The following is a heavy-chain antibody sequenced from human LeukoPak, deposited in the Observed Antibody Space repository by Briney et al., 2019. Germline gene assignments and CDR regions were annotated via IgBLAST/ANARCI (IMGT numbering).Heavy chain of an antibody. V-gene: IGHV5-51*01. CDR2: IYPGDSDT. CDR3: ARPASTPPAYFDY. J-gene: IGHJ4*02. D-gene: IGHD5/OR15-5a*01. Sequence: GIIYPGDSDTRYSPSFQGQVTISADKSISTAYLQWSSLKASDTAMYYCARPASTPPAYFDYWGQGTLVTVSS.